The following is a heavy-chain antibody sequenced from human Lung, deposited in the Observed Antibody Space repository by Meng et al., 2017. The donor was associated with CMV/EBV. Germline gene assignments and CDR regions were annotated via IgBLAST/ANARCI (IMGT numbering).Heavy chain of an antibody. CDR1: GGTFSSYA. Sequence: SVKVSCKASGGTFSSYAISWVRQAPGQGLEWMGGIIPIFGTANYAQKFQGRVTITTDESTSTAYMELSSLRSEDTAVYYCARADIVVVPAASGGAYYYGMHVWXQGTTVXVSS. J-gene: IGHJ6*02. D-gene: IGHD2-2*01. CDR2: IIPIFGTA. V-gene: IGHV1-69*05. CDR3: ARADIVVVPAASGGAYYYGMHV.